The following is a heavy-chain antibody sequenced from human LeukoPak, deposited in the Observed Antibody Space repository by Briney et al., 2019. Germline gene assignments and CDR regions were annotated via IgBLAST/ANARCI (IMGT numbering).Heavy chain of an antibody. Sequence: KPSETLSLTCTVSGGSMSSSSSYWGWIRQPPGKGLEWIGRIYYSGSTFYNPSLKSRVTISVDTSKNQLSLRLSSVTAADTAVYYCARHGSTDYFDYWGQGTLVTVSS. V-gene: IGHV4-39*01. CDR2: IYYSGST. CDR3: ARHGSTDYFDY. J-gene: IGHJ4*02. D-gene: IGHD2-2*03. CDR1: GGSMSSSSSY.